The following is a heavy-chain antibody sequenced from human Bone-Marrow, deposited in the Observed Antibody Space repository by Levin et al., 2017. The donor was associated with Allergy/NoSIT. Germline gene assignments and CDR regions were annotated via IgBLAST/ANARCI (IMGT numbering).Heavy chain of an antibody. J-gene: IGHJ4*02. D-gene: IGHD3-10*01. V-gene: IGHV3-30-3*01. CDR3: ARGAAYYYGSGSLTHDY. CDR1: GFTFSSYA. Sequence: GEFLKISCAASGFTFSSYAMHWVRQAPGKGLEWVAVISYDGSNKYYADSVKGRFTISRDNSKNTLYLQMNSLRAEDTAVYYCARGAAYYYGSGSLTHDYWGQGTLVTVSS. CDR2: ISYDGSNK.